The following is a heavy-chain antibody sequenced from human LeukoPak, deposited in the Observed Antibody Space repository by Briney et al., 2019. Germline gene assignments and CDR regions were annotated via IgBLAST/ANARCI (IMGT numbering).Heavy chain of an antibody. CDR2: ISTSSRYI. CDR1: GFTFTSYS. Sequence: GGSLRLSCAASGFTFTSYSMNWVRQAPGKGLEWVSSISTSSRYIYYGDSVKGRFTISRDNAKNSLFLQMNSLRAGDTAVYYCARDLMGIAYRGAFYYWGQGTLVTVSS. V-gene: IGHV3-21*04. CDR3: ARDLMGIAYRGAFYY. D-gene: IGHD6-13*01. J-gene: IGHJ4*02.